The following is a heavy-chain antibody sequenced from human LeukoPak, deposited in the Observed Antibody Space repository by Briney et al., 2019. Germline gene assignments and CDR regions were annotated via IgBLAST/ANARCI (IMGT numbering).Heavy chain of an antibody. D-gene: IGHD6-19*01. CDR2: ISSSSSYI. CDR1: GFTFSSYA. CDR3: ARDSSGWYHGMDV. V-gene: IGHV3-21*01. Sequence: GGSLRLSCAASGFTFSSYAMSWVRQAPGKGLEWVSAISSSSSYIHYADSVKGRFTISRDNAKNSLYLQMNSLRADDTAVYYCARDSSGWYHGMDVWGRGTTVTVSS. J-gene: IGHJ6*02.